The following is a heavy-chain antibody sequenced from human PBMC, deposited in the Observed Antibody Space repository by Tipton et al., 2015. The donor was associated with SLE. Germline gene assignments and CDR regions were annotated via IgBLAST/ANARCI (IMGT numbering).Heavy chain of an antibody. Sequence: LRLSCTVSGGSISSYYWSWIRQHPGKGLEWIGYIYYSGSTNYSGSTNYNPSLKSRVTISLDTSKSQFSLKLSSVTAADTAVYYCARGGVLGFHPSAFDIWGQGTMVTVSS. CDR2: IYYSGSTNYSGST. CDR3: ARGGVLGFHPSAFDI. V-gene: IGHV4-59*01. J-gene: IGHJ3*02. D-gene: IGHD3-10*01. CDR1: GGSISSYY.